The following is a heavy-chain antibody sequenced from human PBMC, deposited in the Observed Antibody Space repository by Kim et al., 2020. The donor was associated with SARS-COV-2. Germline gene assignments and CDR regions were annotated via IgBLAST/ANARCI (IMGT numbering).Heavy chain of an antibody. CDR2: IYYSWST. J-gene: IGHJ3*02. CDR1: GGSISSSSYY. Sequence: SETLSLTCTVSGGSISSSSYYWGWIRQPPGKGLEWIGSIYYSWSTYYNPSLKSRVTISVDTSKNQFSLKLSSVTAADTAVYYCASRGYYYGSGSYSPDAFDIWGKGTMVTVAS. CDR3: ASRGYYYGSGSYSPDAFDI. V-gene: IGHV4-39*01. D-gene: IGHD3-10*01.